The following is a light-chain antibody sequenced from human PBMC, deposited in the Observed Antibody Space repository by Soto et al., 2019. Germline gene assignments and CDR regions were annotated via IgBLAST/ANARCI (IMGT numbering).Light chain of an antibody. CDR2: AAS. V-gene: IGKV1-27*01. J-gene: IGKJ4*01. CDR3: QNYNSAPLT. CDR1: QTISTW. Sequence: DIQVTQSPPTLSASVGDRVTITCRASQTISTWMAWYHQKPGKAPKLLIYAASTLQSGVPSRFSGSGSGTDFTLTISSLQPGDVATYYCQNYNSAPLTFGGGTKVDIK.